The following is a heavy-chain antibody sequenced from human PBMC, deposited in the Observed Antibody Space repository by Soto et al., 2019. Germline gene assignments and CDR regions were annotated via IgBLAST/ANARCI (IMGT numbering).Heavy chain of an antibody. D-gene: IGHD6-13*01. CDR3: ARGIEAAGINYYYYGMDV. J-gene: IGHJ6*02. CDR2: IIPIFGTA. V-gene: IGHV1-69*13. CDR1: GGTFSSYA. Sequence: SVKGSCKASGGTFSSYAISWVRQAPGQGLEWMGGIIPIFGTANYAQKFQGRVTITADESTSTAYMELSSLRSEDTAVYYCARGIEAAGINYYYYGMDVWGQGTTVTVSS.